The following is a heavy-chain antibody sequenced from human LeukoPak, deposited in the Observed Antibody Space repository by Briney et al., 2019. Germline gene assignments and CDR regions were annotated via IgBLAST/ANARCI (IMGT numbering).Heavy chain of an antibody. Sequence: GGSLRVSCAASGFTFSSYAMTWVGQAPGKGLEWVSAIGARADTSDYADAVKGRFIISRDNSKNTLYLQMNSLRVEDTAVYYCVKRDKGTFDYWGRGTLVTVSS. CDR3: VKRDKGTFDY. J-gene: IGHJ4*02. CDR2: IGARADTS. D-gene: IGHD3-16*01. V-gene: IGHV3-23*01. CDR1: GFTFSSYA.